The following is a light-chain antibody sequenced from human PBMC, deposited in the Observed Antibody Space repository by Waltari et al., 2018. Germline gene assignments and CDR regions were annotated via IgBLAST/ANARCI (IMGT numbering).Light chain of an antibody. Sequence: QSVLTQPPSVSAAPGQKVTISCSGSTSNIGNNYVSWYQQCPGAAPKVLIDGNGRRATGIPYRFSGSKSGTSATLDITGLQTGDEADYYCGTWDNTLSAVFGGGTKVTVL. CDR3: GTWDNTLSAV. CDR2: GNG. CDR1: TSNIGNNY. V-gene: IGLV1-51*02. J-gene: IGLJ2*01.